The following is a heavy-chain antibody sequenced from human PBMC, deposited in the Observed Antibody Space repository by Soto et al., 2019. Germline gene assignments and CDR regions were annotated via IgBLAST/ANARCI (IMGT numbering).Heavy chain of an antibody. V-gene: IGHV1-69*12. J-gene: IGHJ6*02. CDR1: GGTFSNYA. CDR3: ARVEAVVGLYNYHGLDV. CDR2: IVPIFGTT. D-gene: IGHD6-19*01. Sequence: QVQLVQSGAEVKKPGSSVKVSCKVSGGTFSNYAIDWVRLAPGHGLEWMGGIVPIFGTTYYTQKFQGRATSIADDSTTTAYLEMSSLRSEDTAIYYCARVEAVVGLYNYHGLDVWGQGTAVTVSS.